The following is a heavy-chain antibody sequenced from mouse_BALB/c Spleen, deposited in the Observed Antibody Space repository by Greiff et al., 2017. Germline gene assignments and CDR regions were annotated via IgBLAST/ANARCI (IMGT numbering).Heavy chain of an antibody. Sequence: QVQLKQSGAELAKPGASVKMSCKASGYTFTSYWMHWVKQRPGQGLEWIGYINPSTGYTEYNQKFKDKATLTADKSSSTAYMQLSSLTSEDSAVYYCARLGLGHDYWAQGTTLTVSS. CDR3: ARLGLGHDY. J-gene: IGHJ2*01. CDR2: INPSTGYT. D-gene: IGHD3-3*01. V-gene: IGHV1-7*01. CDR1: GYTFTSYW.